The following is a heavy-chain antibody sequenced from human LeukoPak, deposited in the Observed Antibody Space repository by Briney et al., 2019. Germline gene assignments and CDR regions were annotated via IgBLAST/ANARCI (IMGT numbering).Heavy chain of an antibody. J-gene: IGHJ4*02. V-gene: IGHV4-34*01. CDR3: ARDGAGRYYYDGSDYYGPPFDY. D-gene: IGHD3-22*01. CDR2: INHRGST. Sequence: SETLSLTCAVYGGSFNGYYWSWIRQPPGKGLEWIGEINHRGSTNYNPSLKSRVTISVDTSKNQFSLKVTSVTAADTAVYYCARDGAGRYYYDGSDYYGPPFDYWGQGTLATVSS. CDR1: GGSFNGYY.